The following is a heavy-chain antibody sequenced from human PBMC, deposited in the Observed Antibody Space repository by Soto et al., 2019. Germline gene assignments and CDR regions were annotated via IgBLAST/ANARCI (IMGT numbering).Heavy chain of an antibody. CDR3: VRAVHDILTDHPGPDY. J-gene: IGHJ4*02. CDR1: GFTFSSYA. CDR2: ISYDGSNK. V-gene: IGHV3-30-3*01. D-gene: IGHD3-9*01. Sequence: QVQLVESGGGVVQPGRSLRLSCAASGFTFSSYAMHWVRQAPGKGLEWVAVISYDGSNKYYADSVKGRFTISRDNSKNTLYLQMNRRRAEDTAVYYCVRAVHDILTDHPGPDYWGQGTLVTVAS.